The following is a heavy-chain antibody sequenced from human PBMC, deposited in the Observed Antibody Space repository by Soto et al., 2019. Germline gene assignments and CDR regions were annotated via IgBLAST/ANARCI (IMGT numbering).Heavy chain of an antibody. V-gene: IGHV3-23*01. CDR3: AKMLTMVRGVTGLRDFDF. J-gene: IGHJ4*02. Sequence: EVQLLEAGGNLIQPGGSLRLSCAASGFTFSSYAMGWVRQAPGQGLEWLSAISGPGATIYYADSVKGRITISRDNSKNTLYLQMNSLPAEDTAVYYCAKMLTMVRGVTGLRDFDFWGQGTLVTVSS. CDR1: GFTFSSYA. CDR2: ISGPGATI. D-gene: IGHD3-10*01.